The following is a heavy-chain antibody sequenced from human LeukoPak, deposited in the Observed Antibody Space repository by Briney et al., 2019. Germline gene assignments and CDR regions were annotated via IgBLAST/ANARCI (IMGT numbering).Heavy chain of an antibody. Sequence: PSETLSLTCTVSGYSISSSYYWGWIRQPPGKGLEWIGSIYYSGSTYYNPSLKSRVTISVDTSKNQFSLKLSSVTAADTAVYYCARRAVQSYYMDVWGKGTTVTVSS. CDR3: ARRAVQSYYMDV. J-gene: IGHJ6*03. V-gene: IGHV4-39*01. D-gene: IGHD1-1*01. CDR1: GYSISSSYY. CDR2: IYYSGST.